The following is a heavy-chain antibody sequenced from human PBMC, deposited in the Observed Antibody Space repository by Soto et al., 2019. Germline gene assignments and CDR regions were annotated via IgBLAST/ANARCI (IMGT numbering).Heavy chain of an antibody. CDR1: GGSISSGGYY. D-gene: IGHD3-10*01. CDR3: ARALAAGVHFDWFDP. V-gene: IGHV4-31*03. Sequence: TLTLTCTVSGGSISSGGYYWSWIREHPGKGLEWIGYIYYSGSTYYNPSLKSRVTISVDTSKNQFSLKLSSVTAADTAVYYCARALAAGVHFDWFDPWGQGTLVTVSS. CDR2: IYYSGST. J-gene: IGHJ5*02.